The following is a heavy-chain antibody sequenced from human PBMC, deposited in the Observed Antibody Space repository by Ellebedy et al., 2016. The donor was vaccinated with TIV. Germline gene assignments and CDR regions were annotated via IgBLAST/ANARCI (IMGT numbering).Heavy chain of an antibody. CDR2: IYQDGGVQ. CDR3: ATSAAAVHYYGMDV. CDR1: GFTVSGTY. V-gene: IGHV3-7*01. D-gene: IGHD2-2*01. Sequence: GESLKISCAASGFTVSGTYMNWVRQAPGKGLEWVANIYQDGGVQYYVDSVKGRFTISRDIAENTLYLQMDNLRDEDTAVYYCATSAAAVHYYGMDVWGQGTTVTVSS. J-gene: IGHJ6*02.